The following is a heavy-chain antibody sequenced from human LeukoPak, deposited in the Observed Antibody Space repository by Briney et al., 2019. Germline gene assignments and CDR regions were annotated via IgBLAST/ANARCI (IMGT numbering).Heavy chain of an antibody. V-gene: IGHV5-51*01. Sequence: GESLKISCKGSGYSFTSYWIGWVRQMPGKGLEWMGIIYPGDSDTRYSPSFQGRVTISADKSISTAYLQWSSLKASDTAMYYCAACIAVAGYAEYFQHWGQGTLVTVSS. CDR3: AACIAVAGYAEYFQH. J-gene: IGHJ1*01. D-gene: IGHD6-19*01. CDR2: IYPGDSDT. CDR1: GYSFTSYW.